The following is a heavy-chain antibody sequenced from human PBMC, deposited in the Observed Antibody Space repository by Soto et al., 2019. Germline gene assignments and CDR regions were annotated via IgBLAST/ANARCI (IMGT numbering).Heavy chain of an antibody. V-gene: IGHV1-69*13. D-gene: IGHD6-6*01. CDR1: GGTFSIYA. Sequence: AVKVSCKASGGTFSIYAISCVGQAPLQWRDGMGGIIPIFGIANYAQKFQGRVTITADESTSTAYMELSSLRSEDTAVYYCARSRSSSSILSTQYYYYYGMDVWGQGTTVTVSS. CDR3: ARSRSSSSILSTQYYYYYGMDV. CDR2: IIPIFGIA. J-gene: IGHJ6*02.